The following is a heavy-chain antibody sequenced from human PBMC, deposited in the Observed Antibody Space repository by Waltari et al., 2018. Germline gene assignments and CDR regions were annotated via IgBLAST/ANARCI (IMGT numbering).Heavy chain of an antibody. CDR2: IIPIFGTA. CDR1: GGTFSSYA. J-gene: IGHJ4*02. V-gene: IGHV1-69*05. CDR3: AREGNSGWGWRPNYFDY. D-gene: IGHD6-19*01. Sequence: QVQLVQSGAEVKKPGSSVKVSCKASGGTFSSYAISWVRPAPGQGLEWMGGIIPIFGTANYAQKFQGRVTITTDESTSTAYMELSSLRSEDTAVYYCAREGNSGWGWRPNYFDYWGQGTLVTVSS.